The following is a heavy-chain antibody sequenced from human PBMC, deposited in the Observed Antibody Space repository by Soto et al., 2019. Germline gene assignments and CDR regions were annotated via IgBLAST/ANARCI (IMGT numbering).Heavy chain of an antibody. V-gene: IGHV2-26*01. CDR2: IFWNDER. D-gene: IGHD1-7*01. CDR1: GFSLSTSGMC. Sequence: SGPTLVNPTQTLTLTCTFSGFSLSTSGMCVSWIRQPPGKALEWLAHIFWNDERSYNTSLKSRLTISRDTSKSQVVLTMTNVDPVDTGTYFCARALREELPIYYFDSWGQGTLVTVSS. CDR3: ARALREELPIYYFDS. J-gene: IGHJ4*02.